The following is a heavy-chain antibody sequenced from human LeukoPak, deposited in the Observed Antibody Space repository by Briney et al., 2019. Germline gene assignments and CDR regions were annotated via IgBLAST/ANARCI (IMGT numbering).Heavy chain of an antibody. CDR3: TTGAEWLLLPSDAFDI. V-gene: IGHV3-15*01. J-gene: IGHJ3*02. CDR1: GFTFSNAW. D-gene: IGHD3-22*01. Sequence: PGGSLRLSCAASGFTFSNAWMSWVRQAPGKGLEWVGRIKSKTDGGTTDYAAPVKGRFTISRDDSKNTLYLQMNSLKTEDTAVYDCTTGAEWLLLPSDAFDIWGQGTMVTVSS. CDR2: IKSKTDGGTT.